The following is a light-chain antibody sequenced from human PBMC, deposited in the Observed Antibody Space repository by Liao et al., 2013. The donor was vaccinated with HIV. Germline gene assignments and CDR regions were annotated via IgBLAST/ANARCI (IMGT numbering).Light chain of an antibody. V-gene: IGLV3-1*01. J-gene: IGLJ1*01. Sequence: SDELTQPPSVSVSPGQTASITCSGANLGDKYISWYQQKPGQSPVLVVYQDTRRPSGIPXRFSGSNSGNTATLTISGTQAMDEADYYCQTWDNSTPVFGTGTKVTVL. CDR3: QTWDNSTPV. CDR1: NLGDKY. CDR2: QDT.